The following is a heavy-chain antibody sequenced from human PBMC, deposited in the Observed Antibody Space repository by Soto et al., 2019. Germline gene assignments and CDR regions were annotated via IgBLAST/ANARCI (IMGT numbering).Heavy chain of an antibody. Sequence: EVQLLESGGGLVQPGGSLRLSCAASGFTFSSYAMSWVRQAPGKGLEWVSAISGSGGSTYYADSVKGRFTISRDNSKNMLYLQMNSLRAEDTAVYYCADNWNYPDYFDYWGQGTLVTVSS. V-gene: IGHV3-23*01. CDR2: ISGSGGST. CDR1: GFTFSSYA. J-gene: IGHJ4*02. D-gene: IGHD1-7*01. CDR3: ADNWNYPDYFDY.